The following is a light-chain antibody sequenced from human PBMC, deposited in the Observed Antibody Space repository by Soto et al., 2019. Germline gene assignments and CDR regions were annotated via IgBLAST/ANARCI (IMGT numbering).Light chain of an antibody. CDR1: SSNIGSNH. CDR2: RSD. CDR3: AAWDDSLSALL. Sequence: QSVLTQPPSASGTPGQRVTISCSGSSSNIGSNHVYWYQQFPGSAPRLLIYRSDQRPSGVPERFSGSKSGTSASLAISGLRSEDEDDYYCAAWDDSLSALLFGGGTKLTV. V-gene: IGLV1-47*01. J-gene: IGLJ2*01.